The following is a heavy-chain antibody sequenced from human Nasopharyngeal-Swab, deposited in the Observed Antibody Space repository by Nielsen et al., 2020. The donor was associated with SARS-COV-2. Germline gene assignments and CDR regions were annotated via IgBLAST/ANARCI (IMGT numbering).Heavy chain of an antibody. J-gene: IGHJ4*02. D-gene: IGHD3-22*01. CDR3: ARDTYDRSGYYSGY. Sequence: GESLKISCAASGFTVSSNYMSWVRQAPGKGLQWVSVIYNGGSTSYADSVKGRFTISRDNSKNTLYLQMNSLRAEDTAVYYCARDTYDRSGYYSGYWGQGTLVTVSS. V-gene: IGHV3-66*01. CDR1: GFTVSSNY. CDR2: IYNGGST.